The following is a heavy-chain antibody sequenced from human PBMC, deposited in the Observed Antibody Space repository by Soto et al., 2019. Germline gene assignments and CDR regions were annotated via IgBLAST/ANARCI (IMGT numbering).Heavy chain of an antibody. D-gene: IGHD5-18*01. Sequence: SVKVSCKASGGTFSSYAISWVRQAPGQGLEWMGGIIPIFGTANYAQKFQGRVTITADESTSTAYMDLSSLRSEDTAVYYCARRGYSYGPLDYWGQGTLVTVSS. CDR3: ARRGYSYGPLDY. J-gene: IGHJ4*02. CDR1: GGTFSSYA. CDR2: IIPIFGTA. V-gene: IGHV1-69*13.